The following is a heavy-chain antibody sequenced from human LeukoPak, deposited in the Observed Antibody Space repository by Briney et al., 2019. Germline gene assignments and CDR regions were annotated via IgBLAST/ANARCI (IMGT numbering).Heavy chain of an antibody. CDR3: ARVPPAHDYGDYEKYYYYYYYMDV. CDR2: ISAYNGNT. Sequence: ASVKVSCKASGYTFTSYGISWVRQAPGQGLEWMGWISAYNGNTNYAQKLQGRVTMTTDTSTSTAYMELRSLRSDDTAVYYCARVPPAHDYGDYEKYYYYYYYMDVWGKGTTVTVSS. V-gene: IGHV1-18*01. J-gene: IGHJ6*03. D-gene: IGHD4-17*01. CDR1: GYTFTSYG.